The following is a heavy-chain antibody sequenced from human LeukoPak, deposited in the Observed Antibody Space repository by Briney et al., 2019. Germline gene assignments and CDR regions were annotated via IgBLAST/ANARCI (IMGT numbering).Heavy chain of an antibody. J-gene: IGHJ5*02. Sequence: ASVKVSCKASGYTFTSYYMHWVRQAPGQGLEWMGWINPNSGGTNYAQNLQGRVTMTRDTSISTAYMELSRLRSDDTAVYYCARAGVKISSGTNNRFDPWGQGTLVTVCS. V-gene: IGHV1-2*02. CDR2: INPNSGGT. D-gene: IGHD6-25*01. CDR3: ARAGVKISSGTNNRFDP. CDR1: GYTFTSYY.